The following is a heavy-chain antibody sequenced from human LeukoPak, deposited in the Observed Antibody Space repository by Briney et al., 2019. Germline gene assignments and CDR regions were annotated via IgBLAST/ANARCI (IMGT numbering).Heavy chain of an antibody. D-gene: IGHD3-9*01. J-gene: IGHJ4*02. CDR2: IYSGGST. Sequence: PGGSLRLSCAASGFTVSSNYMSWVRQAPGKGLEWVSVIYSGGSTYYADSVKGRFTISRDNSKNTLYLQMNSLRAEDTAVYYCARDYYDILTGLYYFDYWGQGTLVTVSS. CDR3: ARDYYDILTGLYYFDY. V-gene: IGHV3-66*02. CDR1: GFTVSSNY.